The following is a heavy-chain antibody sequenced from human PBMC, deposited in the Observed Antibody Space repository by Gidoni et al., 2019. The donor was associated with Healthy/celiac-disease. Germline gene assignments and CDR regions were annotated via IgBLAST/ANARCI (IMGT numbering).Heavy chain of an antibody. J-gene: IGHJ4*02. Sequence: EVQLVESGGGLVQPGRSLRLSCAASGFTFDDYAMHWVRQAPGKGLEWVSGISWNSGSIGYADSVKGRFTISRDNAKNSLYLRMNSLRAEDTALYYCAKDVAAAGNFDYWGQGTLVTVSS. CDR3: AKDVAAAGNFDY. CDR1: GFTFDDYA. V-gene: IGHV3-9*01. D-gene: IGHD6-13*01. CDR2: ISWNSGSI.